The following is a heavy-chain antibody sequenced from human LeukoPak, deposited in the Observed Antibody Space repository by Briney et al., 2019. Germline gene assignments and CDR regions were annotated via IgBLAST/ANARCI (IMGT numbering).Heavy chain of an antibody. CDR3: ARAYTAMLPLDY. V-gene: IGHV4-39*07. D-gene: IGHD5-18*01. Sequence: SETLSLTCTVSGGSISSSSYYWGWIRQPPGKGLEWIGSIYYSGSTYYNPSLKSRVTISVDTSKNQFSLKLGSVTAADTAVYYCARAYTAMLPLDYWGQGTLVTVSS. CDR2: IYYSGST. J-gene: IGHJ4*02. CDR1: GGSISSSSYY.